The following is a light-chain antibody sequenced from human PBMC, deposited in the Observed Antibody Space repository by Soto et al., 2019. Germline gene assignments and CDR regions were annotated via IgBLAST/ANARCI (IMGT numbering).Light chain of an antibody. Sequence: DIQMTQSPSSLSASVGDRVTITCRASQDIRNDLGWYQQKPGTAPKLLIYAAYSLQSGVHSRFSGRGSGTDFTLTIRSLQPEDFATYYCKQSYIIPILFGQGTRLEIK. V-gene: IGKV1-39*01. CDR2: AAY. CDR1: QDIRND. CDR3: KQSYIIPIL. J-gene: IGKJ5*01.